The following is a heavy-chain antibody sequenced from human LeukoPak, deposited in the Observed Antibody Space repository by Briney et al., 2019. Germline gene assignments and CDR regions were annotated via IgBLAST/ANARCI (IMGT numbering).Heavy chain of an antibody. Sequence: GGSLRLSCAASGFTFSSYWMSWVRQAPGKGLEWVSGISGSGGSTYYADSVKGRFTISRDNSKNTLYLQMNSLRAEDTAVYYCARGPSGYHNTGGQGTLVTVSS. D-gene: IGHD5-12*01. CDR2: ISGSGGST. CDR3: ARGPSGYHNT. V-gene: IGHV3-23*01. CDR1: GFTFSSYW. J-gene: IGHJ4*02.